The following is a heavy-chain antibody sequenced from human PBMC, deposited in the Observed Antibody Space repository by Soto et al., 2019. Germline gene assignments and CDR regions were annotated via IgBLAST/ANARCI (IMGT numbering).Heavy chain of an antibody. CDR3: ARGSSNWADYCDF. D-gene: IGHD6-13*01. J-gene: IGHJ4*02. V-gene: IGHV3-48*02. Sequence: EVHLVESGGGLVQPGGSLRLSCAASGFTFSSYSLNWVHQAPGKGLEWVSYITSSGTTVYYADSVRGRFTISRDNAKKSLYLQMNSLRDDDTAVYYCARGSSNWADYCDFGGEGTLVTVSS. CDR2: ITSSGTTV. CDR1: GFTFSSYS.